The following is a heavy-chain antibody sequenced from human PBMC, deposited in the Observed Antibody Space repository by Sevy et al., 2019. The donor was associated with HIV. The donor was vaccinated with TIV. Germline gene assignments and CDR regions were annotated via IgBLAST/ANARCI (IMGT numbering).Heavy chain of an antibody. CDR2: LSFGCGRI. CDR1: GFNFNIYS. V-gene: IGHV3-23*01. J-gene: IGHJ4*02. CDR3: ARGGCTGPHDH. D-gene: IGHD2-8*02. Sequence: GGSLRLSCVASGFNFNIYSMSWVRQAPGKGLEWVSTLSFGCGRIDHADSVQGRFTMSRDDSKKTVYLEMNSLRAEDTGVYDCARGGCTGPHDHWGQGTLVTVSS.